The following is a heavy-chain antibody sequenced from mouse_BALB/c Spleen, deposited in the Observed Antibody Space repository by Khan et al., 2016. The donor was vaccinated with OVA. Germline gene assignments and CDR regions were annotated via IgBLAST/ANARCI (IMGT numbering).Heavy chain of an antibody. V-gene: IGHV5-6*01. Sequence: EVELVESGGDLVRPGGSLKLSCAASGFTFSAYGMSWVRQSPDKRLEWVATISSDGSYTYYPDSLKGRFPFSRNNAKSTLYLQMRSLKSEDTAMYYCASHLTGSFAYWGQGTLVTVSA. D-gene: IGHD4-1*01. CDR1: GFTFSAYG. CDR3: ASHLTGSFAY. J-gene: IGHJ3*01. CDR2: ISSDGSYT.